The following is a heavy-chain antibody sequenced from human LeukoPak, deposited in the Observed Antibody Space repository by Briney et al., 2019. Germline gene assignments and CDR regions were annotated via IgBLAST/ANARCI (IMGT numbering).Heavy chain of an antibody. Sequence: GGSLRLSCAASGFTFSSYGMHWVRQAPGKGLEWVAFIRYDGSNKYYADSVKGRFTISRDNSKNTLYLQMNSLRAEDTAVYYCAKDSDDAHLDYWGQGTLVTVSS. D-gene: IGHD2-2*01. V-gene: IGHV3-30*02. CDR1: GFTFSSYG. J-gene: IGHJ4*02. CDR2: IRYDGSNK. CDR3: AKDSDDAHLDY.